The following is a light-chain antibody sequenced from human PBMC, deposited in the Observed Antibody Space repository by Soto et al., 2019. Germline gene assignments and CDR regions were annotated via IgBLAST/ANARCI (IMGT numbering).Light chain of an antibody. V-gene: IGLV2-14*01. CDR2: EVS. CDR3: TSYTSISLYV. J-gene: IGLJ1*01. CDR1: ISDVGGYNY. Sequence: QAVRTQAACVSGSPGQSITISCTGTISDVGGYNYVSWYQQHPGKAPKLMIYEVSNRPSGVSNRFSGSKSGNTASLTISGLQAVDEADYYCTSYTSISLYVFGTGTKVTVL.